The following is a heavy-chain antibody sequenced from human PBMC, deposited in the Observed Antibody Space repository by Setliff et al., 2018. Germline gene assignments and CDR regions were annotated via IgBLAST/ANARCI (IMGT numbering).Heavy chain of an antibody. D-gene: IGHD4-17*01. CDR1: GYSFTSYW. Sequence: GESLEISCKGSGYSFTSYWIGWVRQMPGKGLEWMGIIYPGDSDIRYSPAFEGQVTISADKSINTAYLQWSSLKASDTATYYCARHIAGYADGHYTATYPYYYMDVWGKGTTVTVSS. J-gene: IGHJ6*03. V-gene: IGHV5-51*01. CDR2: IYPGDSDI. CDR3: ARHIAGYADGHYTATYPYYYMDV.